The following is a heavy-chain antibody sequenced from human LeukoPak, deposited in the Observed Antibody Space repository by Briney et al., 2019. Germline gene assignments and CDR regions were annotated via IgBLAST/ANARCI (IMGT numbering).Heavy chain of an antibody. J-gene: IGHJ4*02. CDR3: ARLHSVTYFDY. V-gene: IGHV2-70*04. D-gene: IGHD2-21*02. Sequence: SGPTLLHPTPTLTLTCTVSGFWGGTRGMRGRWIGQPAGKALEGLTHNDWDDDKLYSTSIKTRNTISQEKSNTQVVLTMPNMHPVDTATYYCARLHSVTYFDYWGQGTLVTVSS. CDR1: GFWGGTRGMR. CDR2: NDWDDDK.